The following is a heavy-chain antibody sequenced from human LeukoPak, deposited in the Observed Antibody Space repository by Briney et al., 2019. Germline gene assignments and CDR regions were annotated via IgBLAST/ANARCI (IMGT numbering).Heavy chain of an antibody. CDR3: AKVRGGYCSSTSCLTRPLDY. D-gene: IGHD2-2*01. V-gene: IGHV3-23*01. CDR1: GFTFSSYA. Sequence: GGSLRLSCAASGFTFSSYAMSWVRQATGKGLEWVSAISGSGGSTYYADSVKGRFTISRDNSKNTLYLQMNSLRAEDTAVYYCAKVRGGYCSSTSCLTRPLDYWGQGTLVTVSS. CDR2: ISGSGGST. J-gene: IGHJ4*02.